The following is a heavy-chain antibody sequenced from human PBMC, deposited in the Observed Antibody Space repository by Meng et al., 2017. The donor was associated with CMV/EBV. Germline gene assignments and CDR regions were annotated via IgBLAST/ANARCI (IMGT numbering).Heavy chain of an antibody. Sequence: GESLKISCAASGFTFSSYAMHWVRQAPGKGLEWVAVISYDGSNKYYADPVKGRFTISRDNSKNTLYLQMNSLRAEDTAVYYCARAFNYWGQGTLVTVSS. CDR1: GFTFSSYA. V-gene: IGHV3-30-3*01. CDR3: ARAFNY. J-gene: IGHJ4*02. CDR2: ISYDGSNK.